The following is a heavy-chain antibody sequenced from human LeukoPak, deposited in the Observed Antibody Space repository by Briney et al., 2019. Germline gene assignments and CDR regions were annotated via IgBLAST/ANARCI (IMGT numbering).Heavy chain of an antibody. Sequence: PSETLSLTCAVYGGSFSGYYWSWIRQPPGKGLEWIGEINHSGSTNYNPSLKSRVTISVDTSKNQFSLKLTSVTAADTAMYYCARGEVAAAGTGSDPTYIFDYWGQGTLVTVSS. CDR1: GGSFSGYY. CDR3: ARGEVAAAGTGSDPTYIFDY. CDR2: INHSGST. V-gene: IGHV4-34*01. D-gene: IGHD6-13*01. J-gene: IGHJ4*02.